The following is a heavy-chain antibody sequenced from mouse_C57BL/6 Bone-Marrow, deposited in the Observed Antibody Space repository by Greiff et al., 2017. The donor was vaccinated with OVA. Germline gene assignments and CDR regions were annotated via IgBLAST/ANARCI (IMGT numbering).Heavy chain of an antibody. Sequence: QVQLKESGAELVRPGASVKLSCKASGYTFTRYGISWVKQRTGQGLEWIGEIYPRSGNTYYNEQFKGKAILTADKSSSTAYMELLSLTSEDSAVYCCARTWDYFDYWGQGTARTVSA. V-gene: IGHV1-81*01. J-gene: IGHJ2*01. CDR1: GYTFTRYG. CDR3: ARTWDYFDY. CDR2: IYPRSGNT.